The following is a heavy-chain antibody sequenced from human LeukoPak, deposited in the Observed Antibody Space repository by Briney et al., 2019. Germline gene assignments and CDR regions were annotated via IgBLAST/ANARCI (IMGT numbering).Heavy chain of an antibody. D-gene: IGHD2-21*02. CDR2: IRSKAYGGTT. CDR3: ASLIVVVTAIRDDAFDI. J-gene: IGHJ3*02. CDR1: GFTFGDYA. Sequence: PGGSLRLSCTTSGFTFGDYAMSWVRQAPGKGLEWVGFIRSKAYGGTTEYAASVKGRFTISRDNAKNSLYLQMNSLRAEDTAVYYCASLIVVVTAIRDDAFDIWGQGTMVTVSS. V-gene: IGHV3-49*04.